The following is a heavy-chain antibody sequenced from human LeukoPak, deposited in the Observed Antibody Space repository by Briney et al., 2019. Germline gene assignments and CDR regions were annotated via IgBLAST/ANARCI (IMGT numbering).Heavy chain of an antibody. J-gene: IGHJ4*02. D-gene: IGHD1-26*01. CDR2: ISGSGGST. CDR1: GFTFSSYA. CDR3: AKDLPPGSYGNYFDY. Sequence: PGGSLRLPCAASGFTFSSYAMSWVRQAPGKGLEWVSAISGSGGSTYYADSVKGRFTISRDNSKNTLYLQMNSLRAEDTAVYYCAKDLPPGSYGNYFDYWGQGTLVTVSS. V-gene: IGHV3-23*01.